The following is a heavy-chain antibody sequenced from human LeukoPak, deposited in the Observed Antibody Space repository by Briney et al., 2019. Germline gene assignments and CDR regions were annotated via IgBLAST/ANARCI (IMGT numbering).Heavy chain of an antibody. V-gene: IGHV1-2*02. Sequence: GESLKISCKASGYTFTGYYMHWVRQAPGQGLEWMGWINPNSGGTNYAQKFQGRVTMTRDTSISTAYMELSRLRSDDTAVYYCARDPADYDFWSGELFDYWGQGTLVTVSS. CDR2: INPNSGGT. CDR3: ARDPADYDFWSGELFDY. D-gene: IGHD3-3*01. CDR1: GYTFTGYY. J-gene: IGHJ4*02.